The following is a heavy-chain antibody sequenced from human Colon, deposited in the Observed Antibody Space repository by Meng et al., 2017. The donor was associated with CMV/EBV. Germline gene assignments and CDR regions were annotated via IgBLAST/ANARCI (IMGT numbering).Heavy chain of an antibody. Sequence: SVKVSCKASGHTFTGYYMHWVRQAPGQGLEWMGRIIPIFATSKYAQKFQGRVTITADKSTSTAYMELSSLRSEDTAVYYCARVVGHCSSTSCSYYYYGMDVWGQGTTVTVSS. CDR2: IIPIFATS. CDR3: ARVVGHCSSTSCSYYYYGMDV. V-gene: IGHV1-69*06. J-gene: IGHJ6*02. D-gene: IGHD2-2*01. CDR1: GHTFTGYY.